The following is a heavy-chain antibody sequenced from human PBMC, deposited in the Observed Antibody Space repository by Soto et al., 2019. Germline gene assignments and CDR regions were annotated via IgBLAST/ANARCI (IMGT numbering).Heavy chain of an antibody. CDR1: GFTFSSYA. V-gene: IGHV3-23*01. CDR3: AKPPVYPLSTYYFDY. CDR2: ISGSGGST. D-gene: IGHD1-20*01. J-gene: IGHJ4*02. Sequence: PGGSLRLSCAASGFTFSSYAMSWVRQAPGKGLEWVSAISGSGGSTYYADSVKGRFPISRDNSKNTLYLQMNSLRAEDTAVYYCAKPPVYPLSTYYFDYWGQGTLVTVSS.